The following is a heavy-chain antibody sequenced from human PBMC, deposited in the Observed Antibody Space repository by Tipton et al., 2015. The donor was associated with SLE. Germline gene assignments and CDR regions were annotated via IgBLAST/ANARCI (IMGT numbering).Heavy chain of an antibody. J-gene: IGHJ4*02. D-gene: IGHD2-21*01. CDR3: ARGIAQDY. CDR2: MYRSGTT. Sequence: TLSLTCTVSGDSFSNHFWSWIRQPPGKGLEWIGYMYRSGTTKYNPSLKSRVTISVDTSKSQFSLKLTSATAADTAVYYCARGIAQDYWGQGTLVTVSS. V-gene: IGHV4-59*11. CDR1: GDSFSNHF.